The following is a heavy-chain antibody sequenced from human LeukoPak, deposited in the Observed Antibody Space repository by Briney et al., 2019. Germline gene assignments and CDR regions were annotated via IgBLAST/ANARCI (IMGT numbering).Heavy chain of an antibody. CDR2: IWYDGSNK. CDR3: ARDLIVGATIGSHFDY. J-gene: IGHJ4*02. V-gene: IGHV3-33*01. Sequence: GGSLRLSCAASGFTFSSYGMHWVRQAPGKGLEWVAVIWYDGSNKYYADSVKGRFTISRDNSKNTLYLQMNSLRAGDTAVYYCARDLIVGATIGSHFDYWGQGTLVTVSS. CDR1: GFTFSSYG. D-gene: IGHD1-26*01.